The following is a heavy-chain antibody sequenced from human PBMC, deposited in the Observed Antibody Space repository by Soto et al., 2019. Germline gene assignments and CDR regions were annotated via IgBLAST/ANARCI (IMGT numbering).Heavy chain of an antibody. CDR2: IKSKTDGGTT. CDR3: TTALGYYYDSSGYFENFDY. D-gene: IGHD3-22*01. J-gene: IGHJ4*02. V-gene: IGHV3-15*07. Sequence: GSLRLSFAASCFTFSNARINWVRQAPGKGLEWVGRIKSKTDGGTTDYAAPVKGRFTISRDDSKNTLYLQMNSLKTEDTAVYYCTTALGYYYDSSGYFENFDYWGQGTLVTVSS. CDR1: CFTFSNAR.